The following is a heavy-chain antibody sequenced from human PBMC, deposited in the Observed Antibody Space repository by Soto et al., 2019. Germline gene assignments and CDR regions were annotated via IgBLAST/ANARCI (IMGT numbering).Heavy chain of an antibody. CDR3: AIESNSGVVAARGYWFDP. D-gene: IGHD2-15*01. Sequence: SETLSLTCAVYGGSFSGYYWSWIRQPPGKGLEWIGEINHSGSTNYNPSLKSRVTISVATSKNQFSLKLSSVTAADTAVYYCAIESNSGVVAARGYWFDPWGQGTLVTVSS. CDR2: INHSGST. V-gene: IGHV4-34*01. CDR1: GGSFSGYY. J-gene: IGHJ5*02.